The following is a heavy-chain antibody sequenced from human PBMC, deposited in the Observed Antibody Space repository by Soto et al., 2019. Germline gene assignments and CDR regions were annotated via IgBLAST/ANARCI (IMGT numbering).Heavy chain of an antibody. V-gene: IGHV4-59*01. CDR3: AGVVGCCSGGSCPGPVGYYYYMDV. CDR2: IYYSGST. J-gene: IGHJ6*03. Sequence: SETLSLTCTVSGGSISSYYWSWIRQPPGKGLEWIGYIYYSGSTNYNPSLKSRVTISVDTSKNQFSLKLSSVTAADTAVYYCAGVVGCCSGGSCPGPVGYYYYMDVWGKGTTVTVSS. D-gene: IGHD2-15*01. CDR1: GGSISSYY.